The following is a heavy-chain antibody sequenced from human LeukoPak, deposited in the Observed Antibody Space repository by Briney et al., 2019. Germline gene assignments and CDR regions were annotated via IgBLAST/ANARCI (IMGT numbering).Heavy chain of an antibody. Sequence: GASVKVSCKASGYTFNKSGINWVRQAPGQGLEWMGWVNPNSGGTNYAQKFQGRVTMTRDTSISTAYMELSRLRTDDTAVYYCARSPHEFYYDSSGYFVYWGQGTLVTVSS. CDR3: ARSPHEFYYDSSGYFVY. V-gene: IGHV1-2*02. CDR2: VNPNSGGT. J-gene: IGHJ4*02. D-gene: IGHD3-22*01. CDR1: GYTFNKSG.